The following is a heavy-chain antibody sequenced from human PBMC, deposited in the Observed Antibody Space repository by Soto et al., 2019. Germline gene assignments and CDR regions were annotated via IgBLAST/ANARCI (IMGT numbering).Heavy chain of an antibody. CDR2: INAGNGDT. CDR3: AKGSVVVVPPTVGAFGLGY. Sequence: QVQLVQSGAEVKTPGASVRVSCRGSGYAFTTYAIHWPRQAPGQRLEWLGWINAGNGDTKYSEKMQGRVTITKEPFANTAYKGPSHLGFEDTAVYFCAKGSVVVVPPTVGAFGLGYWGQGTQVTVSS. J-gene: IGHJ4*02. V-gene: IGHV1-3*01. D-gene: IGHD2-21*01. CDR1: GYAFTTYA.